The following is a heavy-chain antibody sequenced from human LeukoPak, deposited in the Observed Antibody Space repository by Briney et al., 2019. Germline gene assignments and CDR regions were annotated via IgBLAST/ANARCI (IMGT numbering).Heavy chain of an antibody. CDR2: IRYDGSNK. CDR1: GFTFSSYG. Sequence: GGSLRLSCAASGFTFSSYGMHWVRQAPGKGLEWVAFIRYDGSNKYYADSVKGRFTISRDNSKNTLYLQMNSLRAEDTAVYYCAKDLMVRGGPFDYWGQGTLVTVSS. V-gene: IGHV3-30*02. CDR3: AKDLMVRGGPFDY. D-gene: IGHD3-10*01. J-gene: IGHJ4*02.